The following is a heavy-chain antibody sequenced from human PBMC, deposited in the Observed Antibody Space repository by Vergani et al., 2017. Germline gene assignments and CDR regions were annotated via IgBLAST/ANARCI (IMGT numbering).Heavy chain of an antibody. CDR2: ISSSSSYI. D-gene: IGHD5-18*01. Sequence: EVQLVESGGGLVKPGGSLRLSCAASGFTFSSYSMNWVRQAPGKGLEWVSSISSSSSYIYYADSVKGRFTISRDNAKNSLYLQMNSLRAEDTAVYYCASYKRGYSYGQYYFDYWGQGTLVTVSS. V-gene: IGHV3-21*01. CDR1: GFTFSSYS. CDR3: ASYKRGYSYGQYYFDY. J-gene: IGHJ4*02.